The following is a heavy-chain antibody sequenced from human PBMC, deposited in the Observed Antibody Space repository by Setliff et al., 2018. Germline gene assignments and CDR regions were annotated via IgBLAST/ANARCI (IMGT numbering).Heavy chain of an antibody. J-gene: IGHJ6*02. V-gene: IGHV4-59*02. CDR2: IYHNGNT. CDR1: GGSVSPYF. Sequence: PSETLSLTCTVSGGSVSPYFWSWIRQPPGKGLQWIGYIYHNGNTNFNPSLKSRVNISIDTSENQFALNLKSVTAADTAVYYCARDRTAYSYGLDVWGQGTTVTVSS. CDR3: ARDRTAYSYGLDV. D-gene: IGHD5-18*01.